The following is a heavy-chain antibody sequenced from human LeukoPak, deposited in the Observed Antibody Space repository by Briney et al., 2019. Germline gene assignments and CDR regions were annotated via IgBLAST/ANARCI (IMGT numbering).Heavy chain of an antibody. CDR2: ISYDGSNK. CDR3: AKASDYGGNSGASFDAFDI. V-gene: IGHV3-30*18. D-gene: IGHD4-23*01. Sequence: GRSLRLSCAASGFTFSSYGMHWVRQAPGKGLEWVAVISYDGSNKYYADSVKGRFTISRDNSKNTLYLQMNSLRAEDTAVYYCAKASDYGGNSGASFDAFDIWGQGQWSPSLQ. J-gene: IGHJ3*02. CDR1: GFTFSSYG.